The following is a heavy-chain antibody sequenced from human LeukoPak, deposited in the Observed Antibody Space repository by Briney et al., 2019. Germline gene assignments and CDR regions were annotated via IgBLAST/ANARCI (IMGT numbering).Heavy chain of an antibody. D-gene: IGHD1-1*01. Sequence: ASVKVSCKASGYTFTSYGISWVRQAPGQGLEWMGWISAYNGNTNYAQKLQGRVTMTTDTSTSTAYMELRSLRSDDTAVYYCARYGPWNPPYYYYYGMDVWGQGTTVTVSS. CDR1: GYTFTSYG. CDR2: ISAYNGNT. J-gene: IGHJ6*02. CDR3: ARYGPWNPPYYYYYGMDV. V-gene: IGHV1-18*01.